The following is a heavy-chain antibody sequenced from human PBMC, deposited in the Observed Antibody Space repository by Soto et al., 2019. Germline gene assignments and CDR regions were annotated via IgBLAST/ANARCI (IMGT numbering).Heavy chain of an antibody. V-gene: IGHV3-23*01. J-gene: IGHJ4*02. CDR3: AGDEYYYASSGYYRFDQ. Sequence: LRLSCAASGFPLSNFAMSWVRQAPGKGLERVAVISDRGGSTDYAGSVKGRFTISRDNSNNTVYLQMNNLRAEDTAVYYCAGDEYYYASSGYYRFDQWGQGTLVTVSS. CDR1: GFPLSNFA. D-gene: IGHD3-22*01. CDR2: ISDRGGST.